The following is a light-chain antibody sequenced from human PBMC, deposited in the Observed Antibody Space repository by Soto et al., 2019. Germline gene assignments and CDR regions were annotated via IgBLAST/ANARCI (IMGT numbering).Light chain of an antibody. V-gene: IGKV1-5*01. CDR1: QGISNL. J-gene: IGKJ1*01. CDR3: QQYNNHSPWT. CDR2: DVS. Sequence: DIQMTQSPSTLYASVGDRVTITCRARQGISNLLAWYQQKPGEAPKILIFDVSILENGVPSRFSGSGSATEFTLTISSLQPEDSATYYCQQYNNHSPWTFGQGTRVEI.